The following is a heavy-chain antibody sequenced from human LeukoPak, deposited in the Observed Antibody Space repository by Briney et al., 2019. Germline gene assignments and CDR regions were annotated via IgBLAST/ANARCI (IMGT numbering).Heavy chain of an antibody. Sequence: GGSLRLSCAASGFTFSSYAMHWVRQAPGKGLEYVSAISSNGGSTYYANSVKGRFTISRDNSKNTLYLQMGSLRAEDMAVYYCTTQETVDDSSYFFDYWGQGTLVTVSS. CDR2: ISSNGGST. V-gene: IGHV3-64*01. D-gene: IGHD3-22*01. CDR3: TTQETVDDSSYFFDY. J-gene: IGHJ4*02. CDR1: GFTFSSYA.